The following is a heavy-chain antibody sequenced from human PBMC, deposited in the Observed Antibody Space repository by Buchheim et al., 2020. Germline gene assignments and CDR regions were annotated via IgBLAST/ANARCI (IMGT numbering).Heavy chain of an antibody. Sequence: QVQLVESGGGVVQPGRSLRLSCAASGFTFSSYGMHWVRQAPGKGLEWVAVISYDGSNKYYADSVKGRFTISRDNSKNTLYLQMTSLRAEDTAVYYCAKDCGVGATLLDYFDYWGQGTL. CDR1: GFTFSSYG. V-gene: IGHV3-30*18. CDR3: AKDCGVGATLLDYFDY. D-gene: IGHD1-26*01. J-gene: IGHJ4*02. CDR2: ISYDGSNK.